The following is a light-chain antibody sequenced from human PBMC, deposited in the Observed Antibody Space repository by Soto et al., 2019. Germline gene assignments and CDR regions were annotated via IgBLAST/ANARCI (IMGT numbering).Light chain of an antibody. CDR1: SSDVGGYDY. CDR3: SSYTSSSTVV. CDR2: NVR. J-gene: IGLJ2*01. Sequence: QSVLTQPASVSGSPGQSITISCTGTSSDVGGYDYVSWYQQHPGKAPKLMIYNVRNRPSGVSNRFSGSKAGNTASLTISGLQAEDEAAYYWSSYTSSSTVVFGGGTKLTVL. V-gene: IGLV2-14*01.